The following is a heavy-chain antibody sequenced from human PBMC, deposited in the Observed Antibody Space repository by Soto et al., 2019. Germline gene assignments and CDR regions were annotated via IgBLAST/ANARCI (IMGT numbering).Heavy chain of an antibody. V-gene: IGHV5-51*01. D-gene: IGHD6-13*01. Sequence: GESLKISCKGSGYSFTSYWIGWVRQMPGKGLEWMGIIYPGDPDTRYSPSFQGQVTISADKSINTAYLQWSSLKASDTAMYYCARPGIAAAGTFGFDYWGQGTLVTVPQ. CDR3: ARPGIAAAGTFGFDY. J-gene: IGHJ4*02. CDR2: IYPGDPDT. CDR1: GYSFTSYW.